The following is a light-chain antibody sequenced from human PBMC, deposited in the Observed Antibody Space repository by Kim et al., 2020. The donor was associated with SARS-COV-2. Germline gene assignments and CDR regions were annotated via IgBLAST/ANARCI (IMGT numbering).Light chain of an antibody. V-gene: IGLV6-57*02. J-gene: IGLJ3*02. CDR2: EDI. CDR1: GVTIADNY. CDR3: QSYHINKWV. Sequence: NFMLTQPHSVSESPGKTVTISCTGSGVTIADNYVQWYQQRPGSAPIIVIYEDIERPSGISDRFSGSIDSSSNSASLTISGLKTEDEADYYCQSYHINKWVFGGGTQLTVL.